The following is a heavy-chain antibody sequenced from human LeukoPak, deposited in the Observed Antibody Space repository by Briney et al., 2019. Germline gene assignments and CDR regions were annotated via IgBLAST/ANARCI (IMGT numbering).Heavy chain of an antibody. J-gene: IGHJ4*02. CDR3: ARASFGYSSGPRLYYFDY. CDR2: IIPIFGTA. D-gene: IGHD6-19*01. CDR1: GGTFSSYA. V-gene: IGHV1-69*01. Sequence: ASVKVSCKASGGTFSSYAISWVRQAPGQGLEWMGGIIPIFGTANYAQKFQGRVTITADESTSTAYMELSSLRSEDTAVYYCARASFGYSSGPRLYYFDYWGQGTLVTVSS.